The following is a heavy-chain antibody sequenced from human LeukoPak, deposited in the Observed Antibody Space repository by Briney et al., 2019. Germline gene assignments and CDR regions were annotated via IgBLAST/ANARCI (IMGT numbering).Heavy chain of an antibody. CDR1: GYSISSGYY. Sequence: SETLSLTCAVSGYSISSGYYWGWIRQPPGKGLEWIGSIYHSGSTHYNPSLKSRVTISVDTSKNQFSLKLSSVTAADTAVYYCARLSTSRPIGWFDPWGQGTLVTVSS. CDR3: ARLSTSRPIGWFDP. V-gene: IGHV4-38-2*01. CDR2: IYHSGST. J-gene: IGHJ5*02. D-gene: IGHD2-2*01.